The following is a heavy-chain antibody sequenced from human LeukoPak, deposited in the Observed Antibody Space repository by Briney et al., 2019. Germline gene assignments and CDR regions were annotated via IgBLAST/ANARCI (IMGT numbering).Heavy chain of an antibody. V-gene: IGHV3-7*01. J-gene: IGHJ3*02. CDR3: ASDPFTISAYDAFNI. CDR2: INQDGSDK. Sequence: TGGSLRLSWVASGFTFSTYWMSWVRQAPGKGLEWVANINQDGSDKYYVDSVKGRLTISRDNAKNSLYLQMNSLRVEDTAVYYCASDPFTISAYDAFNIWGQGTVVTVSS. CDR1: GFTFSTYW. D-gene: IGHD3-3*02.